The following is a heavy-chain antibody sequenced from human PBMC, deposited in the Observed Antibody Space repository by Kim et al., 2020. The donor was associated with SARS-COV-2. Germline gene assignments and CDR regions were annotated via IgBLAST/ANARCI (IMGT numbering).Heavy chain of an antibody. Sequence: DGGTTDYAAPVKGRFTISRDDSKNTLYLQMNSLKTEDTAVYYCTTEGDGPWGQGTLVTVSS. CDR2: DGGTT. D-gene: IGHD3-10*01. CDR3: TTEGDGP. V-gene: IGHV3-15*01. J-gene: IGHJ5*02.